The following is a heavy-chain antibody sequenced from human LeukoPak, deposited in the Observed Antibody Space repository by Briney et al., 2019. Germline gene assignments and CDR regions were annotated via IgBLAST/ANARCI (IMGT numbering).Heavy chain of an antibody. Sequence: SETLSLTCTVSGGSISSYYWSWIRQPPGKGLEWIGYIYYSGSTNYNPSLKSRVTISVDTSKNQFSLKLSSVTAADTAVYYCARHQAYSSGWYSDYWGQGTLVTVSS. CDR2: IYYSGST. V-gene: IGHV4-59*08. D-gene: IGHD6-19*01. CDR3: ARHQAYSSGWYSDY. CDR1: GGSISSYY. J-gene: IGHJ4*02.